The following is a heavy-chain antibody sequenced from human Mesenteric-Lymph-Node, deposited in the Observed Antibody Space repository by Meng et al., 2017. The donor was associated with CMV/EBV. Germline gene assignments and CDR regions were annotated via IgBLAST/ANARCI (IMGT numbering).Heavy chain of an antibody. CDR1: GYTFSNYY. CDR2: IDPNSGGT. Sequence: SGYTFSNYYIHWVRQAPGQGLEWMGRIDPNSGGTDSAQKFQGRVTMTRDTSINAVYMELSRLRSDDTAVYYCAREFGAYSRSWKKDYWGRGTLVTVSS. J-gene: IGHJ4*02. D-gene: IGHD3-16*01. CDR3: AREFGAYSRSWKKDY. V-gene: IGHV1-2*06.